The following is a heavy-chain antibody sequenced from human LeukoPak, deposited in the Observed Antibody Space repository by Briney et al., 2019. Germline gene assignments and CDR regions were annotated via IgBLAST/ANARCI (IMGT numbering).Heavy chain of an antibody. D-gene: IGHD4-23*01. CDR1: GYTFTGYY. J-gene: IGHJ2*01. CDR3: ARHPGKVTNDWYFDL. Sequence: ASVKVSCKASGYTFTGYYMHWVRQAPGQGLEWMGWINPNSGGTNYAQKFQGRVTMTRDTSITTAYMELSRLSSDDTAVYYCARHPGKVTNDWYFDLWRRGTLVTVSS. V-gene: IGHV1-2*02. CDR2: INPNSGGT.